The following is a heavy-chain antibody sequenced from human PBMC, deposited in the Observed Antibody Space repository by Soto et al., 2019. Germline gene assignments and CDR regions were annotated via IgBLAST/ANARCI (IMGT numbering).Heavy chain of an antibody. D-gene: IGHD3-16*01. CDR2: ISGSGGST. J-gene: IGHJ4*02. V-gene: IGHV3-23*01. CDR3: AKDLGGRYWGNYFDY. CDR1: GFTFSSYA. Sequence: EVQLLESGGGLVHPGGSLRLSCAASGFTFSSYAMSWVRQAPGKGLEWVSAISGSGGSTYYADSVKGRFTISRDNSKNTLYLQMNSLRAEDTAVYYCAKDLGGRYWGNYFDYWGQGTLVTVSS.